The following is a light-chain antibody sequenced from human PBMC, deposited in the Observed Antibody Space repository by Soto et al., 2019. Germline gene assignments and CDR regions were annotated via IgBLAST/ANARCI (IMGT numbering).Light chain of an antibody. J-gene: IGKJ1*01. V-gene: IGKV3-20*01. Sequence: EIVLTQSPGTLSLSPGERATLSCRASQSGFSFYLAWFQQKPGQAPRLLIYGASTRATGIPDRFSGSGSGTDFTLTISRLETEDFAVYYCHQYGSSPLTLGQGTKVEIK. CDR2: GAS. CDR3: HQYGSSPLT. CDR1: QSGFSFY.